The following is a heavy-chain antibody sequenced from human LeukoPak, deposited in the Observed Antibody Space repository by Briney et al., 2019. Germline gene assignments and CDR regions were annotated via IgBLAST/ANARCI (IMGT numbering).Heavy chain of an antibody. V-gene: IGHV3-30*04. CDR3: ARDLLLWFGELFDYFDY. Sequence: GGSLRLSCAASGFTFSSYAMHWVRQAPGKGLEWVAVISYDGSNKYYADSVKGRFTISRDNSKNTLYLQMNSLRAEDTAVYYCARDLLLWFGELFDYFDYWGQGTLVTVSS. J-gene: IGHJ4*02. CDR2: ISYDGSNK. CDR1: GFTFSSYA. D-gene: IGHD3-10*01.